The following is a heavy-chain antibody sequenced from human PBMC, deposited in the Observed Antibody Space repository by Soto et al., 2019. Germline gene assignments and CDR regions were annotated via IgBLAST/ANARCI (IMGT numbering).Heavy chain of an antibody. Sequence: GGSLRLSCAASGFTVSSNYMSWVRQAPGKGLEWVSVIYSGGSTYYADSVKGRFTISRHNSKNTLYLQMNSLRAEDTAVYYCARDRSARYGDSNYYYYYYMDVWGKGTTVTVSS. D-gene: IGHD4-17*01. CDR2: IYSGGST. CDR1: GFTVSSNY. V-gene: IGHV3-53*04. CDR3: ARDRSARYGDSNYYYYYYMDV. J-gene: IGHJ6*03.